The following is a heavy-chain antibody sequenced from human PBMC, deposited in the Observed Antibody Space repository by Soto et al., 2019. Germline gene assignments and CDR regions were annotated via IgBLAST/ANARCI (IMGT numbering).Heavy chain of an antibody. J-gene: IGHJ3*02. CDR2: ISYDGSNK. CDR3: AKFSGDYYDSSSDAFDI. CDR1: GFTFRSYG. V-gene: IGHV3-30*18. D-gene: IGHD3-22*01. Sequence: QPGGSLRLSCAASGFTFRSYGMHWVRQAPGKGLEWVAVISYDGSNKYYADSVKGRFTISRDNSKNTLYLQMNSLRAEDTAVYYCAKFSGDYYDSSSDAFDIWGQGTMVTVSS.